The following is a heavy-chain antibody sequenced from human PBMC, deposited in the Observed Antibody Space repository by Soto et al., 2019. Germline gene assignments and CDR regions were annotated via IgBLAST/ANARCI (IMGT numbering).Heavy chain of an antibody. J-gene: IGHJ6*02. CDR2: MNEDGGTT. D-gene: IGHD3-10*01. CDR3: ASDLSGRADV. Sequence: LRLSCTASGFPFGSRAMHWVRQAPGKGLEWVSRMNEDGGTTDYADSVKGRFTISRDNAKNTLYLQMNSLRVEDTAVYYCASDLSGRADVWGQGTTVTVSS. CDR1: GFPFGSRA. V-gene: IGHV3-74*01.